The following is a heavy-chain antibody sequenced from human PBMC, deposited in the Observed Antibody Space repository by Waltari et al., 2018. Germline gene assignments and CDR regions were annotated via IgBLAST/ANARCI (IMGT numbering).Heavy chain of an antibody. CDR3: ASGRSSGWAYYFDY. D-gene: IGHD6-19*01. CDR2: IYYSGST. J-gene: IGHJ4*02. CDR1: GGSISSSSYY. V-gene: IGHV4-39*07. Sequence: QLQLQESGPGLVKPSETLSLTCTVSGGSISSSSYYWGWIRQPPGKGLEWIGSIYYSGSTYYNPSLKSRVTISVDTSKNQFSLKLSSVTAADTAVYYCASGRSSGWAYYFDYWGQGTLVTVSS.